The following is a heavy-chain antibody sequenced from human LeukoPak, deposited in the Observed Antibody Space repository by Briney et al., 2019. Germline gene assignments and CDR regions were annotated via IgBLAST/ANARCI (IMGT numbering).Heavy chain of an antibody. CDR2: IYYSGST. Sequence: SETLSLTCTVSGGSISSYYWSWIRQPPGKGLEWIGYIYYSGSTNYNPSLKSRVTMSVDTSKNQFSLKLSSVTAADTAVYYCALQPHYYYYMDVWGKGTTVTVSS. CDR3: ALQPHYYYYMDV. V-gene: IGHV4-59*12. CDR1: GGSISSYY. J-gene: IGHJ6*03.